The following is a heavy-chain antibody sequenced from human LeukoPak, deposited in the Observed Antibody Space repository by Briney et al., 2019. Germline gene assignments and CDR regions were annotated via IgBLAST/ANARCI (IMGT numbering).Heavy chain of an antibody. CDR2: IKTDGNRI. J-gene: IGHJ4*02. CDR3: ARWRGSQSEFEY. Sequence: GGSLRLSCTASGFTFSNYWMSWVRQPPGKGLEFVANIKTDGNRIEYVDSVKGRFTTSRDNAKYSLYLHMISLRAEDTAVYYCARWRGSQSEFEYWGQGTLVT. D-gene: IGHD3-3*01. CDR1: GFTFSNYW. V-gene: IGHV3-7*01.